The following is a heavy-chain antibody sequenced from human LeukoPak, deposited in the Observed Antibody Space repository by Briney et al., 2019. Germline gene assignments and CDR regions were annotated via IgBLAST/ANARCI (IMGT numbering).Heavy chain of an antibody. D-gene: IGHD3-10*01. CDR1: GYTFGTYG. Sequence: GASVKVSCKASGYTFGTYGISWIRQAPGQGLEWMGWISAYNGNTNYAQKFQGRVTMTTDTSTSTADMDLRSLRSDDTAVYYCARDQSFGSGSYQDYWGQGTLVTVSS. J-gene: IGHJ4*02. CDR2: ISAYNGNT. V-gene: IGHV1-18*04. CDR3: ARDQSFGSGSYQDY.